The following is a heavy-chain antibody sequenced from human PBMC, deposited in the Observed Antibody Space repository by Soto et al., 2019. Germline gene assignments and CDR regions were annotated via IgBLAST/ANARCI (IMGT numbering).Heavy chain of an antibody. D-gene: IGHD1-26*01. Sequence: GESLKISFKAPGYGFTSYWIGWVRQLPGKGLEWMGVIYPDDSNTIYSPSFQGQVTISADKSITTAYLHWRSLKASDTAMYYCARQDGYYRSYYYGLDFWGQGTTVTVSS. CDR3: ARQDGYYRSYYYGLDF. J-gene: IGHJ6*02. CDR1: GYGFTSYW. V-gene: IGHV5-51*01. CDR2: IYPDDSNT.